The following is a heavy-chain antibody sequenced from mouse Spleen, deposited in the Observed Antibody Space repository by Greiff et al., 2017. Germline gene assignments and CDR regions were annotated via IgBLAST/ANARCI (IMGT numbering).Heavy chain of an antibody. CDR3: ARTGYYRYGPFAY. CDR1: GYTFTTYP. D-gene: IGHD2-14*01. J-gene: IGHJ3*01. Sequence: QVQLKESGAELVKPGASVKMSCKASGYTFTTYPIEWMKQNHGKSLEWIGNFHPYNDDTKYNEKFKGKATLTVEKSSSTVYLELSRLTSDDSAVYYCARTGYYRYGPFAYWGQGTLVTVSA. V-gene: IGHV1-47*01. CDR2: FHPYNDDT.